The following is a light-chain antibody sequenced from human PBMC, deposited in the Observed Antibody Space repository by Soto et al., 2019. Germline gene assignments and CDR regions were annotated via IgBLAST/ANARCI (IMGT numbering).Light chain of an antibody. Sequence: QSALTQPASVSGSPGQSITISCTGTSSDVGGYNYVSWYQQHPGKAPKLMIXXVSXRXSXXXXXXSGSKSGNTASLTISGXXXXXXXXXYCSSYTSSSTRVFGGGTKLTVL. V-gene: IGLV2-14*01. CDR2: XVS. CDR3: SSYTSSSTRV. CDR1: SSDVGGYNY. J-gene: IGLJ3*02.